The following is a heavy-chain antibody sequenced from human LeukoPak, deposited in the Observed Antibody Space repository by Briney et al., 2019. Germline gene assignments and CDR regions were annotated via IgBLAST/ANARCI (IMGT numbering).Heavy chain of an antibody. CDR3: ARDSSNYWFDP. CDR2: ISGSGGST. V-gene: IGHV3-23*01. CDR1: GFTFSSYA. D-gene: IGHD4-11*01. Sequence: GGSLRLPCAASGFTFSSYAMSWVRQAPGKGLEWVSAISGSGGSTYYADSVKGRFTISRDNSKNTLYLQMNSLRAEDTAVYYCARDSSNYWFDPWGQGTLVTVSS. J-gene: IGHJ5*02.